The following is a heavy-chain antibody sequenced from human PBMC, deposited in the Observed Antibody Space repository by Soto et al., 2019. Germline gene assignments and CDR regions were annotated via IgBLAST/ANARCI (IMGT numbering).Heavy chain of an antibody. D-gene: IGHD3-10*01. CDR3: TTDHYYGSGSPVY. CDR1: GFTFSNAW. J-gene: IGHJ4*02. V-gene: IGHV3-15*01. CDR2: IKSKTDGGTT. Sequence: PGGSLRLSCAASGFTFSNAWMSWVRQAPGKGLEWVGRIKSKTDGGTTDYAAPVKGRLTISRDDSKNTLYLQMNSLKTEDTAVYYCTTDHYYGSGSPVYWGQGTLVTVSS.